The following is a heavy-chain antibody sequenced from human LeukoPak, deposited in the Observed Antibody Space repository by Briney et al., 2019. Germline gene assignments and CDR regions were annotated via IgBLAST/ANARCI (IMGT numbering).Heavy chain of an antibody. CDR2: IKQDGSEK. CDR1: GFNFNTYW. CDR3: AACSSGWSEGAFDI. J-gene: IGHJ3*02. V-gene: IGHV3-7*01. Sequence: GGSLRLSCAASGFNFNTYWMSWVRQAPGKGLEWVANIKQDGSEKFYVDSMKGRFTISRDNSKNSLYLQMNSLRAEDTAMYYCAACSSGWSEGAFDIWGQGTMVTVSS. D-gene: IGHD6-19*01.